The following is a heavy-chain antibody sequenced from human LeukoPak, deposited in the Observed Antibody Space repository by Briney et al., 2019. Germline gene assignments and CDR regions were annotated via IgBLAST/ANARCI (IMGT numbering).Heavy chain of an antibody. D-gene: IGHD3-22*01. CDR1: GFSFSSYAM. V-gene: IGHV4-4*02. CDR3: ARVLSGSNFDY. Sequence: GSLRLSCAASGFSFSSYAMHWVRQPPGKGLEWIGDIFHSGSASYNPSLNSRLTISVDKSKNQFSLRLSSVTAADAAVYYCARVLSGSNFDYWGQGTLVTVSS. CDR2: IFHSGSA. J-gene: IGHJ4*02.